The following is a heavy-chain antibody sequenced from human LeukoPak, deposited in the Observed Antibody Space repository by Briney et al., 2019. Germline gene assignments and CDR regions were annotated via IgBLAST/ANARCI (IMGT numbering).Heavy chain of an antibody. CDR3: ARGARMSGVRGVTFDY. V-gene: IGHV1-8*01. CDR1: GYTFTSYE. D-gene: IGHD3-10*01. CDR2: MNPKSGNT. J-gene: IGHJ4*02. Sequence: ASVKVSCMASGYTFTSYEINWVRQATGQGLEGMGWMNPKSGNTRYAQNFQGTVTMTRNTSITPAYMEPNSLRSEDTAVYYCARGARMSGVRGVTFDYWGQGSLVTVSS.